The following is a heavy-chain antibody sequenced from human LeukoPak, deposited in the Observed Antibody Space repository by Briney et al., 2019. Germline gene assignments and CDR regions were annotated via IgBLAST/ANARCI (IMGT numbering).Heavy chain of an antibody. CDR1: GVTFSTYV. CDR2: ISGTGGNT. J-gene: IGHJ4*02. CDR3: AKDGGY. D-gene: IGHD3-3*01. V-gene: IGHV3-23*01. Sequence: PGGSLRLSCAASGVTFSTYVMIWVREAAGKGLEWVSAISGTGGNTYYADSVKGRFSISRDNSKNTVYLQMSGLRAEDTAVYYCAKDGGYWGQGTLVTVSP.